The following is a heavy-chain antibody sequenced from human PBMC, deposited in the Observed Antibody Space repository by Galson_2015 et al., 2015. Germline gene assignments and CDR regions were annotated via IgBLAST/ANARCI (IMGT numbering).Heavy chain of an antibody. Sequence: ETLSLTCAVYGGSLSGYYWSWIRQPPGKGLEWIGEINHSGSTNYNPSLKSRVTISVDTSKNQFSLKLTSVTAADTAVYYCARVSRSSSLAYYMDVWGKGTTVTVSS. J-gene: IGHJ6*03. CDR1: GGSLSGYY. D-gene: IGHD6-13*01. V-gene: IGHV4-34*01. CDR2: INHSGST. CDR3: ARVSRSSSLAYYMDV.